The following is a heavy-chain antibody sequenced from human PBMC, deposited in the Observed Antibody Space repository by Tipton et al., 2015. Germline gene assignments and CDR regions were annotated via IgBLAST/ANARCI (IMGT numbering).Heavy chain of an antibody. CDR1: SDSISKYY. CDR2: IQYSGST. D-gene: IGHD2-15*01. J-gene: IGHJ4*02. Sequence: TLSLTCSVSSDSISKYYWSWIRQPPGKELEWIGYIQYSGSTNYNPSLKSRVTISVDTSKTQFSLKMRSVTATDTAVYYCADPLYCSGGGCYPSGYWGQGTLVTVSS. V-gene: IGHV4-59*01. CDR3: ADPLYCSGGGCYPSGY.